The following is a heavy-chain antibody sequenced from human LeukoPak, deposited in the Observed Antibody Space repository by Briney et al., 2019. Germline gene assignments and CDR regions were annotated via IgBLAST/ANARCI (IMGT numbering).Heavy chain of an antibody. J-gene: IGHJ4*02. V-gene: IGHV1-46*01. CDR1: GYTFTSYY. Sequence: ASVKVSCKASGYTFTSYYMHWVRQAPGQGLEWMGIINPSGGSTSYAQKFQGRVTMTRDMSTSTVYMELSSLRSEGTAVCYCAVSSSWYSGDYWGQGTLVTVSS. D-gene: IGHD6-13*01. CDR2: INPSGGST. CDR3: AVSSSWYSGDY.